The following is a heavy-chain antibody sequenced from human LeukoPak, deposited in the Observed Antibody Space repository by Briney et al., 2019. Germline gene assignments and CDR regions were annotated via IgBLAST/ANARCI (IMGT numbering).Heavy chain of an antibody. Sequence: GVSVKVSCKASGYTFTNYGISWVRQAPGQGLEWMGWINTYNGNTNYAQKFQGRVTMTTDTSTSTAYMELRSLRSDDTAVYYCARVVLDHYYDSSGYLGTLDYWGQGTLVTVSS. CDR2: INTYNGNT. CDR3: ARVVLDHYYDSSGYLGTLDY. CDR1: GYTFTNYG. V-gene: IGHV1-18*01. J-gene: IGHJ4*02. D-gene: IGHD3-22*01.